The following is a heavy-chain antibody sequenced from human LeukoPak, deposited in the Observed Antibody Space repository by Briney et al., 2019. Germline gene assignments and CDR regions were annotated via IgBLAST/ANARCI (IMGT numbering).Heavy chain of an antibody. CDR2: IQQDGSEK. J-gene: IGHJ4*02. CDR3: ARIQPYDY. Sequence: GGSLRLSCVASGFTFSSYWMSWVRQAPGKRLEWVANIQQDGSEKHYVDSVKGRFTISRDNAKNSLYLQMNSLRAEDTAVYYCARIQPYDYWGQGILVTVSS. V-gene: IGHV3-7*01. CDR1: GFTFSSYW.